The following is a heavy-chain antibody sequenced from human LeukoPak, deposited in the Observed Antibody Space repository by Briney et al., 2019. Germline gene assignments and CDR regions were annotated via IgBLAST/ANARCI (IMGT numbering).Heavy chain of an antibody. D-gene: IGHD1-26*01. J-gene: IGHJ4*02. CDR2: IIPMFDTP. CDR3: AKDLDGSDGY. Sequence: GSSVKVSCKASGGTFRNFAITWVRQAPGQGFEWMGGIIPMFDTPTYAQKFQGRVTFTADEATSTAYMQLSSLRSEDTAVYYCAKDLDGSDGYWAQGTLVTVSS. CDR1: GGTFRNFA. V-gene: IGHV1-69*01.